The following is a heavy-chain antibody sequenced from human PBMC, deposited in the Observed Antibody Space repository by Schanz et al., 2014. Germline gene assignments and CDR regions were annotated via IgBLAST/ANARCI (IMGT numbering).Heavy chain of an antibody. CDR1: GFTFTNYA. Sequence: EVQLVESGGDLVQPGGSLRLSCAASGFTFTNYAMSWVRQAPGKGLEWVSLISDSGDTAYYADSVKGRFTISRDNSKNTVHLQMNSLRAEDTAVYYCARKMKLGVYGGKGHDSLDIWGRGTMVTVSS. D-gene: IGHD4-17*01. J-gene: IGHJ3*02. V-gene: IGHV3-23*04. CDR2: ISDSGDTA. CDR3: ARKMKLGVYGGKGHDSLDI.